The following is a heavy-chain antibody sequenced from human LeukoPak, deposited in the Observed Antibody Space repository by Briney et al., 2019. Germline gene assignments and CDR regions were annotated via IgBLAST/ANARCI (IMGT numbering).Heavy chain of an antibody. D-gene: IGHD2-2*01. CDR3: ARHSRSTSHAYFDY. V-gene: IGHV4-61*02. CDR1: GGSISSGSYY. Sequence: PSETLSLTCTVSGGSISSGSYYWSWIRQPAGKGLEWIGRIYTSGSTNYNPSLKSRVTISVDTSKNQFSLKLSSVTAADTAVYYCARHSRSTSHAYFDYWGQGTLVTVSS. CDR2: IYTSGST. J-gene: IGHJ4*02.